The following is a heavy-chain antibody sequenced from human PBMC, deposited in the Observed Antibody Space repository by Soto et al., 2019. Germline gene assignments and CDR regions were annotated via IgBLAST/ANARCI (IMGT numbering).Heavy chain of an antibody. CDR1: GYSFTSYW. J-gene: IGHJ6*01. D-gene: IGHD6-13*01. CDR3: ARRLSSPNYYYYGTDV. CDR2: ILPGDSDI. V-gene: IGHV5-51*01. Sequence: RGESLKISCKGSGYSFTSYWIGWVRQMPGKGLEWMGIILPGDSDIRYSPSFQGQVTISADKSISTAYLQWSSLKASDTAVYYCARRLSSPNYYYYGTDVWGQGTTVTVSS.